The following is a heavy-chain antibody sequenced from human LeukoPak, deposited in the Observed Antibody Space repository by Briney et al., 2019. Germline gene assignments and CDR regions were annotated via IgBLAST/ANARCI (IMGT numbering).Heavy chain of an antibody. J-gene: IGHJ3*02. Sequence: ASVRVSCKASGYTFTNYGISWVRQAPGQGLEWMGWISTYNGNSNYAQKLQDRVTMTTDTSTPTAYMAMRSLRSDDTAVYHCARAGGWAREDYKGDAFDIWGQGTMVTVSS. V-gene: IGHV1-18*01. D-gene: IGHD6-19*01. CDR1: GYTFTNYG. CDR3: ARAGGWAREDYKGDAFDI. CDR2: ISTYNGNS.